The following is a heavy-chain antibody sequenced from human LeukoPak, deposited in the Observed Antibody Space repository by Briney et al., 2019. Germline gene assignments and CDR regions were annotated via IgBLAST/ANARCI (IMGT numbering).Heavy chain of an antibody. J-gene: IGHJ6*02. CDR1: GFTFSSYG. CDR3: SASRPHYGDYYGLDV. Sequence: GGSLRLSCAASGFTFSSYGMHWVRQAPAKGLEWVAVISYDGSHKFSAESVKGRFTIYRDNSKNTLYLQMNSLRTDDPAVYFCSASRPHYGDYYGLDVWGEGTTV. CDR2: ISYDGSHK. D-gene: IGHD4/OR15-4a*01. V-gene: IGHV3-30*03.